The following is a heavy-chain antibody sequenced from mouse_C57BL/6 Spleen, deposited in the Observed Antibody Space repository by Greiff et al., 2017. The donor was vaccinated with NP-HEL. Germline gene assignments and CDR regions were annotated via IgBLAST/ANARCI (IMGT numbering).Heavy chain of an antibody. CDR2: INPNNGGT. Sequence: EVQLQQSGPELVKPGASVKISCKASGYTFTDYYMNWVKQSHGKSLEWIGDINPNNGGTSYNQKFKGKATLTVDKSSSTAYMELRSLTSEDSAVYYCATSSNYEGSFCDYWGQGTTLTVSS. D-gene: IGHD2-5*01. J-gene: IGHJ2*01. CDR3: ATSSNYEGSFCDY. V-gene: IGHV1-26*01. CDR1: GYTFTDYY.